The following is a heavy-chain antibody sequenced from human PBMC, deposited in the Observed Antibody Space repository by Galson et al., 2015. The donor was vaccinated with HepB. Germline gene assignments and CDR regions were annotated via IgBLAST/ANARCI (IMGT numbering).Heavy chain of an antibody. V-gene: IGHV3-30*04. Sequence: SLRLSCAASGFTFSSYAMHWVRQAPGKGLEWVAVISYDGSNKYYADSVKGRFTISRDNSKNTLYLQMNSLRAEDTAVYYCARYHSGYDSSGYYSGFSDYWGQGTLVTVSS. D-gene: IGHD3-22*01. CDR3: ARYHSGYDSSGYYSGFSDY. CDR1: GFTFSSYA. J-gene: IGHJ4*02. CDR2: ISYDGSNK.